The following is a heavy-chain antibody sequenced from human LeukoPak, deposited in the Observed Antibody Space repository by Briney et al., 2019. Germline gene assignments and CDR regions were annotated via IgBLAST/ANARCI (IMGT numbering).Heavy chain of an antibody. J-gene: IGHJ4*02. V-gene: IGHV1-2*02. CDR1: GYTFTGYY. CDR2: INPNSGGT. D-gene: IGHD1-26*01. Sequence: ASVKVSCKASGYTFTGYYMHWVRQAPGQGLEWMGWINPNSGGTNYAQKFQGRVTMTRDTSISTAYMELSRLRSDDTAVYYCAREVVDIVRATNFDYWGQGTLVTVSS. CDR3: AREVVDIVRATNFDY.